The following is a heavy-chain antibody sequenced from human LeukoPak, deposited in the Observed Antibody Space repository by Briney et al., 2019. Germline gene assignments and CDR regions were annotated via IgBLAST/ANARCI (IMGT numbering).Heavy chain of an antibody. CDR3: ARERSNWYYLDY. CDR1: GYSFNAYA. V-gene: IGHV1-3*04. D-gene: IGHD1-7*01. CDR2: INSGNGNT. Sequence: VASVKVSCKTSGYSFNAYALHWVRQAPGQGLEWLGWINSGNGNTKYSQRFQGRLTITRDASANTVYLELSGLRSGDTAVFYCARERSNWYYLDYWGQGSLVTVSS. J-gene: IGHJ4*02.